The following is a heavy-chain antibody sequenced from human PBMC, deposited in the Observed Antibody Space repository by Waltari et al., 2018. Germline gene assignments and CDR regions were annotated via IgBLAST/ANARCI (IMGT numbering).Heavy chain of an antibody. CDR3: AATPPYYDFWSRNWFDP. J-gene: IGHJ5*02. D-gene: IGHD3-3*01. Sequence: VQLVQSGAEVKKPGSSVKVSCKASGGTFSSYAVSWVRQAPGQGLEWMGGIIPIFGTANYAQKFQGRVTITADESTSTAYMELSSLRSEDTAVYYCAATPPYYDFWSRNWFDPWGQGTLVTVSS. V-gene: IGHV1-69*01. CDR2: IIPIFGTA. CDR1: GGTFSSYA.